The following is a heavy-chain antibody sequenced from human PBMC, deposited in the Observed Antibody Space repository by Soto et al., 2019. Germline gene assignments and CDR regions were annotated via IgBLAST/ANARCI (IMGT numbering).Heavy chain of an antibody. CDR3: AKLGFVLMELYYFHQ. V-gene: IGHV3-23*01. Sequence: EVQLLESGGGLVQPGGSLRLSCTASGFTFSSYAMSWVRQAPGKELEWVSTISGNSGTTNYAESVKGRFSISRDNSKNTVHLQLDSLRAEDTAVYFCAKLGFVLMELYYFHQWGQGTLVTVSS. D-gene: IGHD2-8*01. CDR1: GFTFSSYA. CDR2: ISGNSGTT. J-gene: IGHJ4*01.